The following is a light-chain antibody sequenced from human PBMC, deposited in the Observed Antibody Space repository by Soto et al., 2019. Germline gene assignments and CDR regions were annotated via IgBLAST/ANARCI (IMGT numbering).Light chain of an antibody. CDR1: QSVSNNY. Sequence: EIVLTQSPCTLSLSPGERATLSCRASQSVSNNYLAWYQQKPGQAPRLLIYDASNRATGIPARFSGSGSGTDFTLTISSLEPEDFAVYYCQQRSNWPPTFGGGTKVDIK. V-gene: IGKV3-11*01. CDR3: QQRSNWPPT. CDR2: DAS. J-gene: IGKJ4*01.